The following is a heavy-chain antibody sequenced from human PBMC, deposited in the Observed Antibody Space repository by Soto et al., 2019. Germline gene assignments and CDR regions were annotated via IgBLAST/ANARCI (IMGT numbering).Heavy chain of an antibody. CDR3: ARDLGGWPDY. CDR2: INAGNGNT. J-gene: IGHJ4*02. Sequence: ASVKVSCKDSGYTKTSYAMHWVRQDHGQRLEWMGWINAGNGNTKYSQKFQGRVTITRDTSASTAYMELSSLRSEDTAVYYCARDLGGWPDYWGQGTLVTVSS. D-gene: IGHD2-15*01. V-gene: IGHV1-3*01. CDR1: GYTKTSYA.